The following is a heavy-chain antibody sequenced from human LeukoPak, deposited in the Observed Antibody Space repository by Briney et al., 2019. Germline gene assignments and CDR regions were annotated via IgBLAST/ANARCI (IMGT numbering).Heavy chain of an antibody. D-gene: IGHD6-13*01. CDR3: ARGGSSSWLFDC. Sequence: PGRSLRLSCAASGFTFSSYGMHWVRQAPGKGLEWVAVIWYDGSNKYYADSVKGRFTISRDNSKNTLYLQMNSLRAEDTAVYYCARGGSSSWLFDCWGQGTLVTVSS. CDR2: IWYDGSNK. J-gene: IGHJ4*02. CDR1: GFTFSSYG. V-gene: IGHV3-33*01.